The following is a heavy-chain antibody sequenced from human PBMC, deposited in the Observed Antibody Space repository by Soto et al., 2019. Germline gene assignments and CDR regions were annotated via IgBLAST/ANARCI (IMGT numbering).Heavy chain of an antibody. J-gene: IGHJ3*02. D-gene: IGHD6-19*01. Sequence: GGSLRLSCAASGFTFSSYAMSWVRQAPGKGLEWVSAISGSGGSTYYADSVKGRFTISRDNSKNTLYLQMNSLRAEDTAVYYCAKDNAQVDGMILDAFDIWGQGTMVTVSS. CDR1: GFTFSSYA. CDR3: AKDNAQVDGMILDAFDI. CDR2: ISGSGGST. V-gene: IGHV3-23*01.